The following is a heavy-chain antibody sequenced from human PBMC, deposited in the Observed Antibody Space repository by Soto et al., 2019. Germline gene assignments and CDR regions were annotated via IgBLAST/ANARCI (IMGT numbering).Heavy chain of an antibody. CDR2: INHSGST. D-gene: IGHD2-2*01. V-gene: IGHV4-39*07. Sequence: SETLSLTCTVSGGSISSPNFYWSWIRQHPGKGLEWIGEINHSGSTNYNPSLKSRVTISVDTSKNQFSLKLSSVTAADTAVYYCARYCSSTSCGGYYYYYGMDVWGQGTTVTVAS. CDR1: GGSISSPNFY. J-gene: IGHJ6*02. CDR3: ARYCSSTSCGGYYYYYGMDV.